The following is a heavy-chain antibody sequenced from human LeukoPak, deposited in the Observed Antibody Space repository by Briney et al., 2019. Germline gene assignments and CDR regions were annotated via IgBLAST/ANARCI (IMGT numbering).Heavy chain of an antibody. CDR2: ISSSGSTI. V-gene: IGHV3-48*03. CDR3: ARDPPGSYYLFYYMDV. J-gene: IGHJ6*03. CDR1: GFTFSSYE. D-gene: IGHD3-10*01. Sequence: PGGSLRLSCAASGFTFSSYEMNWVRQAPGKGLEWVSYISSSGSTIYYADSVKGRFTISRDNAKNSLYLQMNSLRAEDTAVYYCARDPPGSYYLFYYMDVWGRGTTVTISS.